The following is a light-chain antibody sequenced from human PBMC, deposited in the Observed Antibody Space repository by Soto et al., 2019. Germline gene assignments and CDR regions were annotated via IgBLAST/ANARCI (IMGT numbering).Light chain of an antibody. V-gene: IGKV3-20*01. CDR3: QHCGPSLRYT. CDR1: QAVTGNY. CDR2: GTS. J-gene: IGKJ2*01. Sequence: EVVLTQSPDTLSLSPGETATLSCRASQAVTGNYLAWYQQKPGQAPRLLIYGTSNRATVIPDRFSGSGSGTDFTLTISILEPEDFAVYYCQHCGPSLRYTVGQGTKLEIK.